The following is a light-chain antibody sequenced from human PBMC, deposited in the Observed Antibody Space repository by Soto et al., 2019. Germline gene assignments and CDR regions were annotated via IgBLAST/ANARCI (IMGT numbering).Light chain of an antibody. Sequence: EIVLTQPPGTLSLSPGERATLSCRASQSVSSNFLAWYRQKPGQAPRLLIYGASSRAAGIPDRFSGSGSGTDFTLTISRLEPEDVAVYYCQQYGNSPRTFGQGTKVDIK. CDR1: QSVSSNF. V-gene: IGKV3-20*01. CDR2: GAS. J-gene: IGKJ1*01. CDR3: QQYGNSPRT.